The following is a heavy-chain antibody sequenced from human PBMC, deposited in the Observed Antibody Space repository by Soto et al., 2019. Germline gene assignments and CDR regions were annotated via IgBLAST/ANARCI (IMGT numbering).Heavy chain of an antibody. CDR2: INADNGNT. J-gene: IGHJ6*02. V-gene: IGHV1-3*01. CDR3: ARGPDNWNYNYYYGMDV. D-gene: IGHD1-7*01. CDR1: GYTFTNYA. Sequence: QVQLVQSGAEVKKPGASVKVSCKASGYTFTNYAVHWVRQAPGQTLEWMGGINADNGNTKYSQNFQGRVTITRDTSASTAYMELSSLRSEDTAVYYCARGPDNWNYNYYYGMDVWGQGTTVTVSS.